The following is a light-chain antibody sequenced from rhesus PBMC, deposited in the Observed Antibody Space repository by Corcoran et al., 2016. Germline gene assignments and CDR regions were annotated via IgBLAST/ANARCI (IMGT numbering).Light chain of an antibody. CDR1: QDISSY. CDR2: YAS. Sequence: DIQMTQSPSSLSASVGDRVTTTCRAGQDISSYLAWYQQKPGKAPKPLIYYASNLKSGVPSRFSGSGSGTDVTLTISSLQPEDFATYYCQQYDSDPYIFGQGTKVEIK. V-gene: IGKV1-37*01. J-gene: IGKJ2*01. CDR3: QQYDSDPYI.